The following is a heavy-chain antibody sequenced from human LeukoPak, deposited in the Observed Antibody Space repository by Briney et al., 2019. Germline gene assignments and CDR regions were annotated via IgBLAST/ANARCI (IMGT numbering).Heavy chain of an antibody. CDR1: GYTFTGYY. V-gene: IGHV1-2*02. Sequence: ASVKVSCKASGYTFTGYYLHWVRQAPGQGLEWMGWIDPNSGGTNYAQKFQGRVTMTRDTSISTAYMEVSRLRSDDTVVYFCAREGFDYWGQGTLGTVSS. J-gene: IGHJ4*02. CDR3: AREGFDY. CDR2: IDPNSGGT.